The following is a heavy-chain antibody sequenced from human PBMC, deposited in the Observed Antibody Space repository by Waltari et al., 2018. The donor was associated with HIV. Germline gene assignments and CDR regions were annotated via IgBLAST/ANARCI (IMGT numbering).Heavy chain of an antibody. D-gene: IGHD6-6*01. CDR2: IIPIVGTA. CDR3: AGRLEIAARLRYYYYGRDV. V-gene: IGHV1-69*01. CDR1: GGTFSSYA. Sequence: QVQLVQSGAEVKKPGSSVKVSCKASGGTFSSYAISWVRQAPGHGLEWMGGIIPIVGTANYAQKFHGRVTSTADESTSTAYMELSSLRSEDTAVYYCAGRLEIAARLRYYYYGRDVWGQGTTVTVSS. J-gene: IGHJ6*02.